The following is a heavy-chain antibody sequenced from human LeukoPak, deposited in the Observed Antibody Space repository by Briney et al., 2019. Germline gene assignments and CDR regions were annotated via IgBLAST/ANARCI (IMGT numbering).Heavy chain of an antibody. D-gene: IGHD3-10*01. CDR3: AREGGYGAGRGWFDP. CDR2: ISSISSYT. CDR1: GFTFSDYY. Sequence: GGSPRLSCAASGFTFSDYYVTWIRQAPGKGLEWVSYISSISSYTEYADSLTGRFTISRDNAKNSVYLQMNSLRADDTAGYYCAREGGYGAGRGWFDPWGQGTLITVSS. V-gene: IGHV3-11*05. J-gene: IGHJ5*02.